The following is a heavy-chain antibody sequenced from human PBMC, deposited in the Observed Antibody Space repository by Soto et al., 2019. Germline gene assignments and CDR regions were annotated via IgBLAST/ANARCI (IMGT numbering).Heavy chain of an antibody. Sequence: SVKVSCKASGFTFTSSAVQWVRQARGQRLEWIGWIVVGSGNTNYAQKFQERVTITRDMSTSTAYMELSSLRSEDTAVYYCAAGALYYYDTTGGFDPCGQRTLVTVSS. CDR2: IVVGSGNT. V-gene: IGHV1-58*01. D-gene: IGHD3-22*01. CDR3: AAGALYYYDTTGGFDP. CDR1: GFTFTSSA. J-gene: IGHJ5*02.